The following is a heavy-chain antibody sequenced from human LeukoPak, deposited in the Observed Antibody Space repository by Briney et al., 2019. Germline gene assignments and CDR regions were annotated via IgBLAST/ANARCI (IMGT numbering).Heavy chain of an antibody. J-gene: IGHJ4*02. CDR3: ARDGYTYGSFDY. Sequence: SETLSLTCAVYGGSFSGYYWSWIRQPPGKGLEWIGSIYYSGSTYSNPSLKSRVTISVDTSKSQFSLKLSSVTAADTAVYYCARDGYTYGSFDYWGQGTLVTVSS. V-gene: IGHV4-34*01. CDR2: IYYSGST. D-gene: IGHD5-18*01. CDR1: GGSFSGYY.